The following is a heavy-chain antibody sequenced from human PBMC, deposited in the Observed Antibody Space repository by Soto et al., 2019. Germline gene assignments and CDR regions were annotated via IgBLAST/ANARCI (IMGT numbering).Heavy chain of an antibody. Sequence: QVQLVQSGAEVKKPGSSVKVSCMASGGTFSNYAIIWVRQDPGQGLEWMGGIVPAFGPPNYAKNLQGRITITADDSTITVYMDLSSLRSEDTAVYYCARGATVFGVAAYSYYEMEVWGQGTTFTVSS. J-gene: IGHJ6*02. CDR2: IVPAFGPP. CDR1: GGTFSNYA. V-gene: IGHV1-69*01. CDR3: ARGATVFGVAAYSYYEMEV. D-gene: IGHD3-3*01.